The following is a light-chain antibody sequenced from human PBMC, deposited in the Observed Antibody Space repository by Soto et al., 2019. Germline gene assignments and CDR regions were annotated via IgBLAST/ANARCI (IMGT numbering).Light chain of an antibody. Sequence: EIVMTQSPVTLSVSPGERATLSCRASQSVNSNLAWYQQKPGQAPRLLIYAASTRATGIPARFSGSGSGTDFTLTISSLQSEDFVVYYCQQYNNWPLYTFGQGTKLEIK. CDR3: QQYNNWPLYT. V-gene: IGKV3-15*01. J-gene: IGKJ2*01. CDR1: QSVNSN. CDR2: AAS.